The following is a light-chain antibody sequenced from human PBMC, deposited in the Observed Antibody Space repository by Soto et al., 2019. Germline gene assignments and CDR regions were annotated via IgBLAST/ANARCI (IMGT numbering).Light chain of an antibody. CDR1: HSLTRN. CDR3: QQRGNRPPWT. Sequence: IVMTQSPGTLSVSPGARVTLSCMAGHSLTRNLALYQHKPGQSPRLLIYGASARATGIPARFSGGGSGADFTLTISRLEPEDFAVYYCQQRGNRPPWTFGQGTKVDI. V-gene: IGKV3-15*01. J-gene: IGKJ1*01. CDR2: GAS.